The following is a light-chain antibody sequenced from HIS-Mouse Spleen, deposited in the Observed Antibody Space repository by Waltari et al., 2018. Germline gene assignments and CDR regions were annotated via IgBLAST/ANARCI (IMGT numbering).Light chain of an antibody. Sequence: SYELTQPPSVSVSPGQTASITCSGDKLGDKYACWYQQKPGQSPVLVIYQDSKWPSGIPERVSGSNSGNTATLTISGTQAMDEADYYCQAWDSSYSVFGGGTKLTVL. CDR1: KLGDKY. V-gene: IGLV3-1*01. CDR2: QDS. CDR3: QAWDSSYSV. J-gene: IGLJ2*01.